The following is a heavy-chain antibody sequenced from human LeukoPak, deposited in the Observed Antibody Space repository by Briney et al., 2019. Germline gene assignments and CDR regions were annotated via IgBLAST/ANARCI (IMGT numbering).Heavy chain of an antibody. CDR3: AKGIAVEN. V-gene: IGHV3-30*18. Sequence: GGSLRLSCAASGFTFSSYGMHWVREAPGKGLEWVAVISYDGSNKYYADSVKGRFTISRDNSKNTLYLQMNSLRAEDTAVYYCAKGIAVENWGQGTLVTVSS. D-gene: IGHD6-19*01. J-gene: IGHJ4*02. CDR2: ISYDGSNK. CDR1: GFTFSSYG.